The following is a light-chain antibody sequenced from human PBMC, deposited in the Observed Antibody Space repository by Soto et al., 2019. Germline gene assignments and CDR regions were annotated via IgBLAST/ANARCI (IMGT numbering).Light chain of an antibody. CDR1: QSVRSSF. Sequence: EIVMTQSPATLSVSPGERATLSCRASQSVRSSFLAWYQQKPGQAPRVFIYGASTRATGIPDRFSGSGSGTDFTLTISSLQPDDFATYYCQQYNSYSRTFGQGTKVDIK. CDR2: GAS. V-gene: IGKV3D-15*01. J-gene: IGKJ1*01. CDR3: QQYNSYSRT.